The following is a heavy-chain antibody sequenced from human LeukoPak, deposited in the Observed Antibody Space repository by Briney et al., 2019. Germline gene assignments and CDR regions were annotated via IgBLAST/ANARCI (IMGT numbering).Heavy chain of an antibody. V-gene: IGHV3-11*01. CDR1: EFTFSNYY. Sequence: GGSLRLSCAASEFTFSNYYMAWIRQAPGKGREWVSYISSSGSTIYYADSVKGRFTISRDNAKNSLYLQMNSLRAEDTAVYYCARDGTGLYYFDYWGQGTLVTVSS. J-gene: IGHJ4*02. D-gene: IGHD3/OR15-3a*01. CDR3: ARDGTGLYYFDY. CDR2: ISSSGSTI.